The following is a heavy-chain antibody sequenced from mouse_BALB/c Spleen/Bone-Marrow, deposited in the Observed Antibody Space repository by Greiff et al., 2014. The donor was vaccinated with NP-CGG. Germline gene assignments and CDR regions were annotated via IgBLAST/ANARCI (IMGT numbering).Heavy chain of an antibody. CDR2: ISSYYGDA. D-gene: IGHD2-14*01. Sequence: QVQLQQSGAELVRPGVSVKISCKGSGYTFTDYAIHWVKQSHAKGLEWIGLISSYYGDASCNQKFKGKATMTVDKSSSTAYMDLARLTSEDSAIYYCARSGKVRNAMDYWGQGTSVTVSS. J-gene: IGHJ4*01. CDR1: GYTFTDYA. V-gene: IGHV1S137*01. CDR3: ARSGKVRNAMDY.